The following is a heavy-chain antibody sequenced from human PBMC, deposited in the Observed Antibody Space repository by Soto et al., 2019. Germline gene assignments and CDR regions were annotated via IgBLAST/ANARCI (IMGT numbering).Heavy chain of an antibody. V-gene: IGHV3-23*01. CDR2: ISGSGGST. CDR1: GFTFSSYA. D-gene: IGHD6-13*01. J-gene: IGHJ4*02. CDR3: AKDLSGGPHWMIAAAGTGYFDY. Sequence: EVQLLESGGGLVQPGGSLRLSCAASGFTFSSYAMSWVRQAPGKGLEWVSAISGSGGSTYYADSVKGRFTISRDNSKNTLYLQMNSMRAEDTAVYYCAKDLSGGPHWMIAAAGTGYFDYWGQGTLVTVSS.